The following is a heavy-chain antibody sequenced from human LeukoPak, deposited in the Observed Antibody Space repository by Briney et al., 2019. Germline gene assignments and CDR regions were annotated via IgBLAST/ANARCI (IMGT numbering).Heavy chain of an antibody. J-gene: IGHJ4*02. D-gene: IGHD3-10*02. CDR2: IRYSETET. CDR3: AKTPPRYYVKGSYPDY. CDR1: RFIFTSYD. Sequence: PGGSLRLSCATSRFIFTSYDMHWFRQAPGKGLEWVAFIRYSETETYYAYSVKGRFTISRDNSKDTLYLQMNSLRAEDTAVYYCAKTPPRYYVKGSYPDYWGQGTLVIVSS. V-gene: IGHV3-30*02.